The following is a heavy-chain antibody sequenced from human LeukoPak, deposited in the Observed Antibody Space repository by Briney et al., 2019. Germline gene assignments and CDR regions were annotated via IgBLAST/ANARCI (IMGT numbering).Heavy chain of an antibody. J-gene: IGHJ4*02. D-gene: IGHD6-13*01. V-gene: IGHV3-30*02. CDR3: AKDIPSSSWYLGY. Sequence: SGGSLRLSCAPSGFTFSSCAMHWVRQAPGKGLKWVALIRSDGNNKYYADSVKGRFTLSRDDPKNTLSLQINSLRHADTAVYYCAKDIPSSSWYLGYWGQGTLVTASS. CDR2: IRSDGNNK. CDR1: GFTFSSCA.